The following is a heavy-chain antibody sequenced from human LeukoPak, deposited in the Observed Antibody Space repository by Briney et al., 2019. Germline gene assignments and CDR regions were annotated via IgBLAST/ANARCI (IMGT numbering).Heavy chain of an antibody. CDR1: GFTFSSYG. Sequence: GGSLRLSCAASGFTFSSYGMHWVRQAPGKGLEWVAVIWYDGSNKYYADSVKGRFTISRGNSKNTLYLQMNSLRAEDTAVYYCAREDYGEPGGAFDIWGQGTMVTVSS. CDR2: IWYDGSNK. CDR3: AREDYGEPGGAFDI. J-gene: IGHJ3*02. V-gene: IGHV3-33*01. D-gene: IGHD4-17*01.